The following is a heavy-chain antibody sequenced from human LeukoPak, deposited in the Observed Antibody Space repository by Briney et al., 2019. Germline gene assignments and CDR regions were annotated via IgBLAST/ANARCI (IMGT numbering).Heavy chain of an antibody. CDR3: ARVHRGYSYGRLDY. D-gene: IGHD5-18*01. CDR1: GFAFSDYS. CDR2: ISSSDNTI. J-gene: IGHJ4*02. Sequence: GGSLRLSCAASGFAFSDYSMNWVRQAPGEGLEWVSYISSSDNTIHYADSVKGRFTISRDNAKNSLYLEMNSLRDEDTAVYYCARVHRGYSYGRLDYWGQGTLVTVSS. V-gene: IGHV3-48*02.